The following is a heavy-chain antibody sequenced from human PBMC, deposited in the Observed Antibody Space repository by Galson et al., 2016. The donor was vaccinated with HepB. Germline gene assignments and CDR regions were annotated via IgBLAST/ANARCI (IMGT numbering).Heavy chain of an antibody. V-gene: IGHV3-21*01. Sequence: SLRLSCAASEFTFSRYTMNWVRQAPGKGLEWVSSISSNSFYIYYGDSMKGRVTISRDNAKDSLYLQMNSLRAADTAVYYCAKVLLPDYDYLWAYRSAFDAWGQGTMVTVSS. J-gene: IGHJ3*01. CDR1: EFTFSRYT. CDR2: ISSNSFYI. D-gene: IGHD3-16*01. CDR3: AKVLLPDYDYLWAYRSAFDA.